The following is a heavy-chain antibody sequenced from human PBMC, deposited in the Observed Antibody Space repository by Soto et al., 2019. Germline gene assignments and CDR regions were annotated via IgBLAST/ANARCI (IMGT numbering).Heavy chain of an antibody. CDR2: ISGSSSYI. CDR1: GFTFSSHN. J-gene: IGHJ3*02. D-gene: IGHD4-17*01. V-gene: IGHV3-21*01. CDR3: ARTDYGAYVRGAFDI. Sequence: EVQLVESGGGLVKPGGSLRLSCAASGFTFSSHNMNWVRQAPGKGLEWVSCISGSSSYIFYADSVKGRFTISRDNAKNSLYLQMNSLRVEDTAVYYCARTDYGAYVRGAFDIWGQGTMVTVSS.